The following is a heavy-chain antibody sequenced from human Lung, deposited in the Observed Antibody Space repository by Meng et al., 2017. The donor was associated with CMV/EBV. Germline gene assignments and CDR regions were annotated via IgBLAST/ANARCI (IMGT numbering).Heavy chain of an antibody. V-gene: IGHV1-2*02. J-gene: IGHJ6*02. Sequence: SVKVSXKTFGYTFTGYYIHWVRQAPGPGLEWMGWINPNSGDTTYAQNFQGRVTMTRDTSITTAYMELSRLRSDDTAVYYCARLDDYGDTSKFAVWGRGTXVNVAS. D-gene: IGHD4-17*01. CDR3: ARLDDYGDTSKFAV. CDR1: GYTFTGYY. CDR2: INPNSGDT.